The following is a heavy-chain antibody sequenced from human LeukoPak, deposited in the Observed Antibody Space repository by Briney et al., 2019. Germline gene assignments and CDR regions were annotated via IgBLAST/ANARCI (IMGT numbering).Heavy chain of an antibody. CDR3: ARRWGSGSYFFDY. Sequence: GGSLRLSCAASGFTFSSYEMNWVRQAPGKGLEWVSSISSSSSYIYYADSVKGRFTISRDNAKSTLYLQMNGLSAEDTAVYYCARRWGSGSYFFDYWGQGTLVTVSS. V-gene: IGHV3-21*01. J-gene: IGHJ4*02. CDR2: ISSSSSYI. CDR1: GFTFSSYE. D-gene: IGHD3-10*01.